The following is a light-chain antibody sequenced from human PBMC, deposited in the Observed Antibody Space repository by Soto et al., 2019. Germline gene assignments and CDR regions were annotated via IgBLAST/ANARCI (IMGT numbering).Light chain of an antibody. Sequence: DIQMTQSPSSLSASVGDRVTISCRPSQGSTDFLEWYQVKPGEAPKVLIYSAYRLQSGVPSRFSGIASGTDFTLTIDSLEPGDFATYYCHQRYISPYTFGQGTNVEMK. J-gene: IGKJ2*01. CDR2: SAY. CDR3: HQRYISPYT. V-gene: IGKV1-39*01. CDR1: QGSTDF.